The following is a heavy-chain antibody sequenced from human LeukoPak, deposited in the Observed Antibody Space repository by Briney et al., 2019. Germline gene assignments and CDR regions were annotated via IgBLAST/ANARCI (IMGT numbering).Heavy chain of an antibody. CDR3: AKDRGSGWLHDAFDI. CDR2: IGFGGGST. Sequence: PGGSLRLSCAASGFTFSTFAMSWVRQAPGKGLEWVSAIGFGGGSTYYADSVKGRFTVSRDNSKNTLYLQMSSLRAEDTAVYYCAKDRGSGWLHDAFDIWGQGTMVTVSS. V-gene: IGHV3-23*01. J-gene: IGHJ3*02. CDR1: GFTFSTFA. D-gene: IGHD6-19*01.